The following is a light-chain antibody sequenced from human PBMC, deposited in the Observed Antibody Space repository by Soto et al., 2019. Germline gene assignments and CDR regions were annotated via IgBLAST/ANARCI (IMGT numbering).Light chain of an antibody. V-gene: IGLV2-14*03. Sequence: QSGVRTPASVGLSAGQAGSITCTGTSSDVGGYNYVSWYQHHPGKAPKLMIYDVSDRPSGVSNRFSGSKSGNTASLTISGLQAEDEADYYCSSYTGTSNLNVFGTGTKVTV. CDR3: SSYTGTSNLNV. J-gene: IGLJ1*01. CDR1: SSDVGGYNY. CDR2: DVS.